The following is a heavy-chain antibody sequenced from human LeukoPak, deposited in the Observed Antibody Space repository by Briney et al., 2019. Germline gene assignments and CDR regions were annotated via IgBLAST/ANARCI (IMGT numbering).Heavy chain of an antibody. J-gene: IGHJ6*02. CDR3: AKDIYDYVWGSYRYNYYYGMDV. CDR2: ISYDGSNK. D-gene: IGHD3-16*02. V-gene: IGHV3-30-3*01. Sequence: GGSLRLSCAASGFTFSSYAMHWVRQAPGKGLEWVAVISYDGSNKYYADSVKGRFTISRDNSKNTLYLQMNSLRAEDTALYYCAKDIYDYVWGSYRYNYYYGMDVWGQGTTVTVSS. CDR1: GFTFSSYA.